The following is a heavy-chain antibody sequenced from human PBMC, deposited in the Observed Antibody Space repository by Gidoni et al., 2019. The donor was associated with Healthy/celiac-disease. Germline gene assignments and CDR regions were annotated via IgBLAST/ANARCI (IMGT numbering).Heavy chain of an antibody. D-gene: IGHD3-3*01. Sequence: QVTLKESGPVLVKPTETLTLTCTVSGFSLSNARIGVSWIRQPPGKALEWLAHIFSNDEKSYSTSLKSRLTISKDTSKSQVVLTMTNMDPVDTATYYCARIRGYDFSLPLFDYWGQGTLVTVSS. J-gene: IGHJ4*02. CDR2: IFSNDEK. V-gene: IGHV2-26*01. CDR3: ARIRGYDFSLPLFDY. CDR1: GFSLSNARIG.